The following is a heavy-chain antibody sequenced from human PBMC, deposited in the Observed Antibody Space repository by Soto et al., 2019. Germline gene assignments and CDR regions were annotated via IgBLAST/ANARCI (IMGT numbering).Heavy chain of an antibody. Sequence: PSETLSLTCAVDGGSFSGYYWSWIRQPPGKGLEWIGEINHSGSTNYNPSLKSRVTISVDTSKNQFSLKLSSVTAADTAVYYCARAGSSITMVRGVRNWFDPWGQGTLVTVSS. CDR3: ARAGSSITMVRGVRNWFDP. J-gene: IGHJ5*02. CDR1: GGSFSGYY. D-gene: IGHD3-10*01. CDR2: INHSGST. V-gene: IGHV4-34*01.